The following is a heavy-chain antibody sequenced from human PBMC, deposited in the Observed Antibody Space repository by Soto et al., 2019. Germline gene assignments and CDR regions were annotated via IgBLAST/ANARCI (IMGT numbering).Heavy chain of an antibody. CDR1: GGTFSSYT. J-gene: IGHJ3*02. D-gene: IGHD2-2*01. CDR2: IIPILGIA. CDR3: ARVADIVVVPAAMGPAFDI. Sequence: QVQLVQSGAEVKKPGSSVKVSCKASGGTFSSYTISWVRQAPGQGLEWMGRIIPILGIANYAQKFQDRVTITADKSTSTAYMELSSLRSEDTAVYYCARVADIVVVPAAMGPAFDIWGQGTMVTVSS. V-gene: IGHV1-69*02.